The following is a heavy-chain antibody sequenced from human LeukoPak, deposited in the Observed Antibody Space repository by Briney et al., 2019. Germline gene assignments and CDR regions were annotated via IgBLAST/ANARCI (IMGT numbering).Heavy chain of an antibody. D-gene: IGHD1-7*01. CDR2: IYPGDSDI. CDR1: GYSFTNYW. J-gene: IGHJ4*02. CDR3: ARQDNWNYRNFDY. Sequence: GESLKISCKGSGYSFTNYWIAWVRQMPGKGLEWMGIIYPGDSDIRYSPSFYGQVTISADKSVSTAYLQWSSLKASDTAMYYCARQDNWNYRNFDYWGQGTLVTVSS. V-gene: IGHV5-51*01.